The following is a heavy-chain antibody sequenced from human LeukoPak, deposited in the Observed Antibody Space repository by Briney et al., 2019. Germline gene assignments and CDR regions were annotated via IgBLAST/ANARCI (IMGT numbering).Heavy chain of an antibody. V-gene: IGHV1-2*02. J-gene: IGHJ4*02. CDR2: INPNSGGT. D-gene: IGHD6-19*01. CDR1: GYTFTCYY. Sequence: ASVKVSCKASGYTFTCYYMHWVRQAPGQGLEWMGWINPNSGGTNYAQKFQGRVTMTRDTSISTAYMELSRLRSDDTAVYYCARDEGGRIAVAALSFDYWGQGTLVTVPS. CDR3: ARDEGGRIAVAALSFDY.